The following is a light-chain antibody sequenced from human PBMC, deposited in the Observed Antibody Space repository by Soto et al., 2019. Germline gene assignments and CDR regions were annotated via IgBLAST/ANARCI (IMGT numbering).Light chain of an antibody. V-gene: IGKV3D-20*01. CDR1: QSVSSNY. CDR2: DAS. Sequence: EIVLTQSPDTLSLSPGGRATLSCRASQSVSSNYLAWYQQKPGLAPRLVIYDASNRATGIPDRFSGSGSGTDFTLTISRLEPEDFAVYYCQQYGSSRTFGQGTKVDIK. CDR3: QQYGSSRT. J-gene: IGKJ1*01.